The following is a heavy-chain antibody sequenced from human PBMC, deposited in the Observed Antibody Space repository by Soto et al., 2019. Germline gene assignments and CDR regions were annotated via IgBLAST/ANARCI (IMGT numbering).Heavy chain of an antibody. CDR2: ISSSGSTI. J-gene: IGHJ6*02. CDR3: ARAYGSGMLKSSYGMDV. Sequence: EGSLRLSCSASGFTFSSYEINWVRQAPGKGLEWVSYISSSGSTIYYADSVKGRFTISRENAKNSLYLQMNSLRAEDTAVYYCARAYGSGMLKSSYGMDVWGQGTTVTVSS. V-gene: IGHV3-48*03. CDR1: GFTFSSYE. D-gene: IGHD3-10*01.